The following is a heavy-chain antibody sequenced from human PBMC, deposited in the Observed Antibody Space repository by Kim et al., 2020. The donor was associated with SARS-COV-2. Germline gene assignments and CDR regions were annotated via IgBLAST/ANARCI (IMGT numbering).Heavy chain of an antibody. Sequence: GGSLRLSCTASGFTFNIYAMHWVRQAPGKGLEWVALIIYDGSKEYYADSVKGRFTISRDNSKNTLYLQMNSLRPEDTAIYYCAREMYYYDSSGYYKYFDCWGQGTLVTVSS. D-gene: IGHD3-22*01. J-gene: IGHJ4*02. CDR1: GFTFNIYA. V-gene: IGHV3-30*04. CDR3: AREMYYYDSSGYYKYFDC. CDR2: IIYDGSKE.